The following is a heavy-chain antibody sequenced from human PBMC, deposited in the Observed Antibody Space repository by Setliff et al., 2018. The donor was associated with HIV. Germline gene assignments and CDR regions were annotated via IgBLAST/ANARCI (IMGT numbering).Heavy chain of an antibody. CDR3: ARPGRSGVFDY. V-gene: IGHV1-69-2*01. CDR1: GYTFTDYY. D-gene: IGHD1-26*01. J-gene: IGHJ4*02. Sequence: ASVKVSCKASGYTFTDYYMHWVQQAPGKGLEWMGRVDPEDGETIYAEKFQGRVTISADTSTDTAYMELSSLRSEDTAVYYCARPGRSGVFDYWGQGTLVTVSS. CDR2: VDPEDGET.